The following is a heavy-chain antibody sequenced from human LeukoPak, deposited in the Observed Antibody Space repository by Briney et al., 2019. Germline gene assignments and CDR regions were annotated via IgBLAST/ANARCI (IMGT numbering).Heavy chain of an antibody. D-gene: IGHD2-2*01. V-gene: IGHV3-48*01. CDR2: ISSSSSTI. J-gene: IGHJ4*02. Sequence: GGSLRLSCAASGFTFSSYSMNWVRQAPGKGLEWVSYISSSSSTIYYADSVKGRFTISRDNAKNSLYLQMNSLRAEDTAVYYCARDRAAMGLDYWGQGTLVTVSS. CDR1: GFTFSSYS. CDR3: ARDRAAMGLDY.